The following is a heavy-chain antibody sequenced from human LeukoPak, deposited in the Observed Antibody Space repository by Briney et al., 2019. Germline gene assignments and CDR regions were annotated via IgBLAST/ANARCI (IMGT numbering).Heavy chain of an antibody. Sequence: SETLSLTCTVSGGSISSYYWSWIRQPPGKGLEWIGYIYYSGSTNYNPSLKSRVTISVDTSKNQFSLKLSSVTAADTAVYYCARHSRNYLHYWGQGALVTVSS. CDR1: GGSISSYY. D-gene: IGHD1-7*01. CDR2: IYYSGST. J-gene: IGHJ4*02. V-gene: IGHV4-59*08. CDR3: ARHSRNYLHY.